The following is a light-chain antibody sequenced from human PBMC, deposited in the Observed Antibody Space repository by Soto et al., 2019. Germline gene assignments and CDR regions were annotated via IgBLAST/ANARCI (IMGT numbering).Light chain of an antibody. V-gene: IGLV2-23*01. CDR2: EDT. J-gene: IGLJ3*02. CDR3: CSYAGSSTWV. Sequence: QSVLTQPASVSGSPGQSITISCTGTSSDVGSYKFVSWYQQHPGEAPKLMIYEDTKRPSGVSNRFSGSKSGNTASLTISGLQSEDEADYYCCSYAGSSTWVFGGGTKVTVL. CDR1: SSDVGSYKF.